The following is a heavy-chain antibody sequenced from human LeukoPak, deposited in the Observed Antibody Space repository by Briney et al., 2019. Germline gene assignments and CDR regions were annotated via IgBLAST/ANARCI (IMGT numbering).Heavy chain of an antibody. J-gene: IGHJ4*02. D-gene: IGHD2-2*01. CDR2: ISGSGGST. V-gene: IGHV3-23*01. CDR1: GFTFSSYA. CDR3: AKAQTRKANWYQFDY. Sequence: PGGPLRLSCAASGFTFSSYAMSWVRQAPGKGLEWVSAISGSGGSTHYADSVKGRFTISRDNSKNTLYLQMNSLRAEDTAVYYCAKAQTRKANWYQFDYWGQGTLVTVSS.